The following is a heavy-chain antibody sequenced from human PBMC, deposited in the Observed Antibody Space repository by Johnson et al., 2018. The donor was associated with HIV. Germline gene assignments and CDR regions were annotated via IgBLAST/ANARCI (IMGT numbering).Heavy chain of an antibody. V-gene: IGHV3-9*01. Sequence: VQLVESGGGLVQPGRSLRLSCAASGFTFDDYAMHWVRQAPGKGLEWVSGISWNSGSIGYADSVKGRFIISRDNSKNTLYLQMNSLRAEETAVYYCARGYSGSDDAFDIWGQGTMVTVSS. CDR3: ARGYSGSDDAFDI. CDR1: GFTFDDYA. J-gene: IGHJ3*02. CDR2: ISWNSGSI. D-gene: IGHD1-26*01.